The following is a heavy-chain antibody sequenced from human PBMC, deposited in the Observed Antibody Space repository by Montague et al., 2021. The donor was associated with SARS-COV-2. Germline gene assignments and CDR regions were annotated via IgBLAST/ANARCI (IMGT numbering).Heavy chain of an antibody. V-gene: IGHV4-4*07. J-gene: IGHJ5*02. CDR1: GGSTSNYY. CDR2: IHTSGNT. D-gene: IGHD6-13*01. CDR3: ARALAVDGKGNWFDP. Sequence: SETLSLTCTVSGGSTSNYYWSWIRQPTGKGLEWIGRIHTSGNTNYNPYLKSRVTMSVDTSKNQFSLKLSSVTAADTAVYYCARALAVDGKGNWFDPWGQGTLVTVSS.